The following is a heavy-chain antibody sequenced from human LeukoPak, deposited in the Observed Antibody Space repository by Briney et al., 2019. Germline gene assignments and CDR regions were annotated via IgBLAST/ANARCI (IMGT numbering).Heavy chain of an antibody. CDR1: GGSISSSSYY. CDR3: GRMDITPLQAVYYFDY. V-gene: IGHV4-39*06. Sequence: PSETLSLTCTVSGGSISSSSYYWGWIRQPPGKGLEWIGSIYYSGSTYYNPSLKSRVTISVDTSKNQFPLKLSSVTAADTAVYYCGRMDITPLQAVYYFDYWGQGTLVTVSS. D-gene: IGHD2-2*03. CDR2: IYYSGST. J-gene: IGHJ4*02.